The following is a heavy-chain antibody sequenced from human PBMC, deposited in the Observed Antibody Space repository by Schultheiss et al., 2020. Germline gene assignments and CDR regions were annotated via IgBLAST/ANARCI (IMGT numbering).Heavy chain of an antibody. CDR3: ARDYLNYYYYYGMDV. CDR1: GGYY. V-gene: IGHV4-4*07. J-gene: IGHJ6*02. CDR2: IFIDGST. Sequence: SETLSLTCAVYGGYYWNWIRQPAGKGLEWIGRIFIDGSTNYSPSLRSRVTISVDTSKNQFSLKLSSVTAADTAVYYCARDYLNYYYYYGMDVWGQGTTVTVSS.